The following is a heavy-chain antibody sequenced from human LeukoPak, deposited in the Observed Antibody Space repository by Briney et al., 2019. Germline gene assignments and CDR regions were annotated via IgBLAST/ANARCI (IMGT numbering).Heavy chain of an antibody. CDR2: ISNSASTI. V-gene: IGHV3-48*03. J-gene: IGHJ6*03. CDR1: GFTFSSYE. CDR3: ARASEGSRIAVAGTDGYYYYYMDV. D-gene: IGHD6-19*01. Sequence: GGSLRLSCAASGFTFSSYEMNWVRQAPGKGLEWVSYISNSASTIYYADSVKGRFTISRDNAKNSLYLQMNSLRAEDTAVYYCARASEGSRIAVAGTDGYYYYYMDVWGKGTTVTISS.